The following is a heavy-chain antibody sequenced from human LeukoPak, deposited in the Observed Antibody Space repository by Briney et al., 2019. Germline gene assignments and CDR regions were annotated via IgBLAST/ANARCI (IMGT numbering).Heavy chain of an antibody. CDR3: ARQYYDILTGYHPPGY. V-gene: IGHV1-2*02. D-gene: IGHD3-9*01. Sequence: ASVKVSCKASGYTFTGYYMHWVRQAPGQGLEWMGWISPNSGGTNYAQKFQGRVTMTRDTSISTAYMELSRLRSDDTAVYYCARQYYDILTGYHPPGYWGQGTLVTVSS. CDR1: GYTFTGYY. J-gene: IGHJ4*02. CDR2: ISPNSGGT.